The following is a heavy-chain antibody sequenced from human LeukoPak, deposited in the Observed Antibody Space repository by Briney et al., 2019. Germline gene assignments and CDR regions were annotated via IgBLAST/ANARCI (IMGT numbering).Heavy chain of an antibody. CDR3: ACRYYYDSSGYFFDY. Sequence: SETLSLTCTVSGGSISSSSYYWGWIRQPPGKGLEWIGSIYYSGSTYYNPSLKSRVTISVDTSKNQFSLKLSSVTAADTAVYYCACRYYYDSSGYFFDYWGQGTLVTVSS. CDR2: IYYSGST. V-gene: IGHV4-39*01. D-gene: IGHD3-22*01. J-gene: IGHJ4*02. CDR1: GGSISSSSYY.